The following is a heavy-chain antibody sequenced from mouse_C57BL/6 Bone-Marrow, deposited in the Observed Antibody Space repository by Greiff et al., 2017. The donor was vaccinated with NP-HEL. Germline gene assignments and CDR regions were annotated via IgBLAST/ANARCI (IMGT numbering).Heavy chain of an antibody. Sequence: VQLQQPGAELVKPGASVKMSCKASGYTFTSYWITWVKQRPGQGLEWIGDIYPGSGSTNYTVKFKSKATLTVATSSSTAYMQLSSLTSEDSAVYYCARARWLLRSWFAYWGRGTLVTVSA. CDR3: ARARWLLRSWFAY. J-gene: IGHJ3*01. D-gene: IGHD2-3*01. CDR2: IYPGSGST. V-gene: IGHV1-55*01. CDR1: GYTFTSYW.